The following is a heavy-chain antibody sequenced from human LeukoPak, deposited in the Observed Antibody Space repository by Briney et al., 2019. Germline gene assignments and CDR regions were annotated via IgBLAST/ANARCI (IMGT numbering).Heavy chain of an antibody. CDR3: AKEGITGADS. V-gene: IGHV3-23*01. J-gene: IGHJ4*02. Sequence: GGSLTLSCTASGFPFNRFAMSWVCQAPGQGLAWVSAISGGGDAHYADSVKGRFTISRDNSKNTLFLHMNNLTADDTALYYCAKEGITGADSWGQGTLVSVSS. CDR2: ISGGGDA. CDR1: GFPFNRFA.